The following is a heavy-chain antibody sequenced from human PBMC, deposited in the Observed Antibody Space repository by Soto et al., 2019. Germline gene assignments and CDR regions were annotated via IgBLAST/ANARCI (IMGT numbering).Heavy chain of an antibody. CDR3: AREGNTYYEFWSGEPAYGMDV. D-gene: IGHD3-3*01. J-gene: IGHJ6*02. CDR1: GFSVSRNY. CDR2: LCSGGNT. Sequence: PGGSLRLSCAASGFSVSRNYMSWVRQAPGKGLEWVSVLCSGGNTYYADSVKGRFTISRDNSKNTLYLQMNSLRVEDTAVYYCAREGNTYYEFWSGEPAYGMDVWGQGTTVTVSS. V-gene: IGHV3-53*01.